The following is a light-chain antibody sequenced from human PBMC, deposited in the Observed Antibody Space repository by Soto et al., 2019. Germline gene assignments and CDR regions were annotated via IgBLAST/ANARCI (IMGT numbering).Light chain of an antibody. CDR1: QSVLYSSNNMNY. CDR3: QQYYGTPLT. V-gene: IGKV4-1*01. CDR2: WAS. Sequence: DIVMTQSPDSLAVSRGERATITCKSSQSVLYSSNNMNYLAWYQQKPGQPPKLLIYWASTRESGVPDRFSGSGSGTDFTLTISRLQAEDVAVYYCQQYYGTPLTFGGGTKVEIK. J-gene: IGKJ4*01.